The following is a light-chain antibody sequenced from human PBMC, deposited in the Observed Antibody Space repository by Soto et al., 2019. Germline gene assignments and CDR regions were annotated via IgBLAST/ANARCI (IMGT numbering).Light chain of an antibody. CDR2: AAS. CDR1: QGISSY. J-gene: IGKJ4*01. Sequence: AIRMTQSPSSLSASTGGRVTITCRASQGISSYLAWYQQKPGKAPKLLIYAASTLQSGVPSRFSGSGSGTDFTLTISCLQSEDFATYYCQQYYSYPLTFGGGTKV. CDR3: QQYYSYPLT. V-gene: IGKV1-8*01.